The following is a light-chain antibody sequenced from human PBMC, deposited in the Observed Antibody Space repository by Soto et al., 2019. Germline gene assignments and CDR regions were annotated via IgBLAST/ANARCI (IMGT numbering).Light chain of an antibody. CDR3: SSYTTSSPHVV. J-gene: IGLJ2*01. CDR1: SSDVVSYNY. CDR2: DVS. Sequence: QSALTQPASVSGSPGQSITISCTGTSSDVVSYNYVSWYQQYPGKAPKLMIYDVSKPPSGVSYRFSGSKSGNTASLTISGLQAEDEADYYCSSYTTSSPHVVLGGGTKLTVL. V-gene: IGLV2-14*01.